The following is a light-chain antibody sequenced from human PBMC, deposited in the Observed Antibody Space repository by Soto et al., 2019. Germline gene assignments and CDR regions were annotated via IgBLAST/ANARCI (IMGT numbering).Light chain of an antibody. V-gene: IGLV3-27*01. CDR3: FSAADSSRV. CDR1: VLATKY. Sequence: SYELTQPSSVSVSPGQTARITCSGDVLATKYARWFQQKPGQAPVLVIYKDSERPSGIPERFSGSTSGSTVTLTISGAQVDDEADYYCFSAADSSRVFGGGTKLTV. J-gene: IGLJ3*02. CDR2: KDS.